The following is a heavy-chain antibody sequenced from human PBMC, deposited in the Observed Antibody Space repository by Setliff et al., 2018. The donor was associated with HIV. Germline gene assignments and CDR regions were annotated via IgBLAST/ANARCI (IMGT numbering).Heavy chain of an antibody. CDR1: GFTFTGSE. Sequence: GGSLRLSCAASGFTFTGSEMTWVRQAPGKGLEWISYISGGGRTKYYAESVKDRFTISRDAAKPSLYLQMNSLRAEDTAVYYCVRGHCNSDTCWFGPWGQGTLVTVSS. CDR3: VRGHCNSDTCWFGP. J-gene: IGHJ5*02. D-gene: IGHD1-26*01. V-gene: IGHV3-48*03. CDR2: ISGGGRTK.